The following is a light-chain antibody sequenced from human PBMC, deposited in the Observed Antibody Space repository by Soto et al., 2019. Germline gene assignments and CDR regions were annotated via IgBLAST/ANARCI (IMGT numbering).Light chain of an antibody. V-gene: IGKV4-1*01. CDR2: LAS. J-gene: IGKJ4*01. CDR1: QSVFKSSDNKNY. CDR3: QQYHSPPVT. Sequence: DIVMTQSPDSLAVSLGARATINCKSSQSVFKSSDNKNYLAWYQQKPGQPPKLLIYLASIRESGVPDRFSGSGSGTDFTLTISSLQAEDVAALYCQQYHSPPVTFGGGTKVEIK.